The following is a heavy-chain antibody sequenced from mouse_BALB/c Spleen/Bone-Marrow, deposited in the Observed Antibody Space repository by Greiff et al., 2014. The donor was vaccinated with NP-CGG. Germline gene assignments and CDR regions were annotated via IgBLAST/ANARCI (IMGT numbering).Heavy chain of an antibody. CDR1: GYTFISYV. CDR2: INPYNDGT. Sequence: QLQESGPELVKPGASVKMSCKASGYTFISYVMHWVKQKPGQGLEWIGYINPYNDGTKYNEKFKGKATLTSDKSSSTAYMELSSLTSEDSAVYYCARYPDYYGSSYAMDYWGQGTSVTVSS. V-gene: IGHV1-14*01. CDR3: ARYPDYYGSSYAMDY. J-gene: IGHJ4*01. D-gene: IGHD1-1*01.